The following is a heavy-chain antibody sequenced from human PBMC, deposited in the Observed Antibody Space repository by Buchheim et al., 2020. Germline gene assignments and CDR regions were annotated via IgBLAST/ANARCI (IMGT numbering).Heavy chain of an antibody. Sequence: QVQLVESGGGVVQPGRSLRLSCAASGFTFSSYTMHWVRQAPGKGLEWVAVISYDGNNKYYADSVKGRFTISRDNSKNTLYLQLNSLRAEDTAVFYCARHPGRSFSSGWFHFDYWGQGTL. CDR1: GFTFSSYT. CDR2: ISYDGNNK. CDR3: ARHPGRSFSSGWFHFDY. D-gene: IGHD6-19*01. J-gene: IGHJ4*02. V-gene: IGHV3-30-3*01.